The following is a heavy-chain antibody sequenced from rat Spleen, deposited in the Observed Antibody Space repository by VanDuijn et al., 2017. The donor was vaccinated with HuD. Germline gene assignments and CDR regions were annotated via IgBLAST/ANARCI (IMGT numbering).Heavy chain of an antibody. J-gene: IGHJ1*01. V-gene: IGHV5-25*01. Sequence: EVQLVESGGGFVQPGRSMKLSCAASGFTFSNYYMAWVRQAPTKSLEWVASISTDGGFTYYRDSVKGRFTISRDNAKSTLFLQVDSLRSEDTATYYCTRRGSYVDWYFDFWGPGTMVTVSS. D-gene: IGHD1-3*01. CDR3: TRRGSYVDWYFDF. CDR1: GFTFSNYY. CDR2: ISTDGGFT.